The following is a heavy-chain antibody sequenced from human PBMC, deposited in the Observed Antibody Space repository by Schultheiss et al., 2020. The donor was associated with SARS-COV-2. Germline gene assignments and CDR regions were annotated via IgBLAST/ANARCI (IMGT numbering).Heavy chain of an antibody. V-gene: IGHV1-69*04. CDR3: ARGLLTVTAYYFDY. D-gene: IGHD4-17*01. Sequence: SVKVSCKASGGTFSSYAISWVRQAPGQGLEWMGRIIPILGIANYAQKLQGRVTMTTDTSTSTAYMELRSLRSDDTAVYYCARGLLTVTAYYFDYWGQGTLVTVSS. CDR1: GGTFSSYA. CDR2: IIPILGIA. J-gene: IGHJ4*02.